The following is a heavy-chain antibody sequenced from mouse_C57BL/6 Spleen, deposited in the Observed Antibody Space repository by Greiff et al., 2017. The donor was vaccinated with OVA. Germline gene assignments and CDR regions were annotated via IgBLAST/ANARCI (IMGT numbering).Heavy chain of an antibody. V-gene: IGHV3-6*01. Sequence: EVKLMESGPGLVKPSQSLYLPCSVSGYSITSGYFWYWIRPFPGNQPEWMGYISYDGSNNYNPSLKNRISITSDTSKNQFFLKLSSVTTEDTATDYGARAGDSYYWFAYWGQGTLVTVSA. CDR1: GYSITSGYF. CDR3: ARAGDSYYWFAY. D-gene: IGHD2-12*01. CDR2: ISYDGSN. J-gene: IGHJ3*01.